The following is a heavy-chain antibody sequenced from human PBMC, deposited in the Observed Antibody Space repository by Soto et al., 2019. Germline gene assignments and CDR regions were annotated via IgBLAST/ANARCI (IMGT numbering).Heavy chain of an antibody. CDR1: GFTFSIYA. J-gene: IGHJ5*02. CDR3: AKDGVAGNGKYDWFDP. CDR2: IGGGDT. Sequence: HPGGSLRLSCATSGFTFSIYAMSWVRQAPGKGLEWVSTIGGGDTYYADSVKGRFTISRDNSKNALFLQMTSLRVDDTAIYYCAKDGVAGNGKYDWFDPWGQGTLVTVSS. D-gene: IGHD6-19*01. V-gene: IGHV3-23*01.